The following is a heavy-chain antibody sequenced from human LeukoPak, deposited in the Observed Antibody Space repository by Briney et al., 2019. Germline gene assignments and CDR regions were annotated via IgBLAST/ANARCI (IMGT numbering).Heavy chain of an antibody. CDR1: VRSINLYY. CDR3: ARESSNSGLGY. D-gene: IGHD2-2*01. Sequence: SDTLSLTCTLSVRSINLYYLSCIRHPPGKGLEWIRYIYHNGNTNYNPSLKSRVTISVDTSKNQFSLKLNSVTAADTAVYYCARESSNSGLGYWGQGTLVTVSS. J-gene: IGHJ4*02. V-gene: IGHV4-59*01. CDR2: IYHNGNT.